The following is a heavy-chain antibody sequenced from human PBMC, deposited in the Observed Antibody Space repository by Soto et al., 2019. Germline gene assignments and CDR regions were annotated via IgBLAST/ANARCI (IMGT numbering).Heavy chain of an antibody. CDR2: IWYDGSNK. J-gene: IGHJ6*02. V-gene: IGHV3-33*08. Sequence: ESGGGLVKPGGSLRLSCAASGFTFSSYGMHWVRQAPGKGLEWVAVIWYDGSNKYYADSVKGRFTISRDNSKNTLYLQMNSLRAEDTAVYYCARAAVAPYYYYGMDVWGQGTTVTVSS. D-gene: IGHD5-12*01. CDR3: ARAAVAPYYYYGMDV. CDR1: GFTFSSYG.